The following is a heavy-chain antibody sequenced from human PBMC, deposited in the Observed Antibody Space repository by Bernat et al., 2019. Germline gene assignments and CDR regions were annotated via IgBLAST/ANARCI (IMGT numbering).Heavy chain of an antibody. Sequence: EVQLVESGGDLVQSGGSLRLSCTASGFTFSNYWMSWVRQAPGKGLVWVSRISYDGRGTTHADSVEGRFTISRDNTKKTLYLQMNKLRAEDTAVYYCASVAFCGRGTCLEADGFDFWGQGTMVTVSS. CDR2: ISYDGRGT. J-gene: IGHJ3*01. CDR1: GFTFSNYW. V-gene: IGHV3-74*02. D-gene: IGHD2-21*01. CDR3: ASVAFCGRGTCLEADGFDF.